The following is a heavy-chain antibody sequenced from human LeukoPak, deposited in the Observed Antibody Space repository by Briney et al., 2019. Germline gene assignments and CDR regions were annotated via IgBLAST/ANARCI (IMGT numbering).Heavy chain of an antibody. V-gene: IGHV3-30-3*01. CDR3: ARDYPTLDY. CDR2: ISYDGSNK. J-gene: IGHJ4*02. D-gene: IGHD3-16*02. CDR1: GFTFSSYA. Sequence: GRSLRLSCAASGFTFSSYAMHWVRQAPGKGLEWVAVISYDGSNKYYADSVKGRFTISRDNSKNTLYLQMNSLRAEDTAVYYCARDYPTLDYWGQGSLVTVSS.